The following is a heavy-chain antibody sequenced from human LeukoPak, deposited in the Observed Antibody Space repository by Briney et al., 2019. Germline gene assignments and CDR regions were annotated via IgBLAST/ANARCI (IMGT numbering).Heavy chain of an antibody. V-gene: IGHV4-30-4*08. CDR2: IYYSGST. CDR1: GGSISSGDYY. CDR3: ARSFSGSYPFDY. Sequence: PSETLSLTCTVSGGSISSGDYYWSWIRQPPGKGLEWIGYIYYSGSTYYNPSLKSRVTISVDTSKNQFSLKLSSVTAADTAVYYCARSFSGSYPFDYWGQGTLVTVSS. D-gene: IGHD1-26*01. J-gene: IGHJ4*02.